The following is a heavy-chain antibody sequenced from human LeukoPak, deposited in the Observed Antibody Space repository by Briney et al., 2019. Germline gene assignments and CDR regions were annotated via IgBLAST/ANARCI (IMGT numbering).Heavy chain of an antibody. CDR1: GGTFSSYA. J-gene: IGHJ5*02. D-gene: IGHD3-3*01. CDR2: IIPIFGTA. V-gene: IGHV1-69*13. CDR3: ASVWSGYNWFDP. Sequence: ASVKVSCKASGGTFSSYAISWVRQAPGQGLEWMGGIIPIFGTANYAQKFQGRVTITADESTSTAYMELSSLRSEDTAVYYCASVWSGYNWFDPWGQGTLVTVSS.